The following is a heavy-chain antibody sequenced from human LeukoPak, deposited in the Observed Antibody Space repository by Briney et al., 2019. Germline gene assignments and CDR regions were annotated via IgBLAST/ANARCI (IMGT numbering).Heavy chain of an antibody. CDR3: AKRGVVIRVILVGFHKEAYYFDS. Sequence: GGSLRLSCAVSGISLSNYGMSWVRQATGKGLEWVAGISGSGGGTNYADSVKGRFTISRDNPKNTLFLQMNRLRAEDTAVYFCAKRGVVIRVILVGFHKEAYYFDSWGQGALVTVSS. CDR2: ISGSGGGT. J-gene: IGHJ4*02. V-gene: IGHV3-23*01. CDR1: GISLSNYG. D-gene: IGHD3-22*01.